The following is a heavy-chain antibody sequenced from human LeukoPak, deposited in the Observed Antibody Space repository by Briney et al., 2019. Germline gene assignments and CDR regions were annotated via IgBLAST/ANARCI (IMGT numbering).Heavy chain of an antibody. CDR2: IYSGGTT. Sequence: PGRSLRLSCAASGFTVTGSYMSWVRQAPGKGLEWVSFIYSGGTTYYADSVRGRFIISRDSSKNTLDLQMHSLRAEDTAVYYCARPSSNYGDYGLDHWGQGTLVTVSS. CDR1: GFTVTGSY. J-gene: IGHJ4*02. V-gene: IGHV3-66*04. CDR3: ARPSSNYGDYGLDH. D-gene: IGHD4-17*01.